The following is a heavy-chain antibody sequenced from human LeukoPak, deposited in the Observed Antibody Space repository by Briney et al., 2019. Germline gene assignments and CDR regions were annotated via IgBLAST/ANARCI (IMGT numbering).Heavy chain of an antibody. CDR2: INPNSGGT. CDR3: ARGGFGIAAAGTYYYYYYGMDV. V-gene: IGHV1-2*02. Sequence: GASVKVSCKASGYTFTGYCMHWVRQAPGQGLEWMGWINPNSGGTNYAQKFQGRVTMTRDTSISTAYMELSRLRSDDTAVYYCARGGFGIAAAGTYYYYYYGMDVWGQGTTVTVSS. J-gene: IGHJ6*02. D-gene: IGHD6-13*01. CDR1: GYTFTGYC.